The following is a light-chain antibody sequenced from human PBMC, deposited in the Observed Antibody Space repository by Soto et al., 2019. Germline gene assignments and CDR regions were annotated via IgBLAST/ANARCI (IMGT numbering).Light chain of an antibody. Sequence: EIVLTQSPATLSLSPGERATLSCRASQSVSSYLAWYQQKPGQAPRLLIYDASNRATGIPARFSGSGSGTDFTLTISSLKPEDFAVYYCQQRSNWQGTFGQGTKLEIK. V-gene: IGKV3-11*01. CDR3: QQRSNWQGT. CDR1: QSVSSY. J-gene: IGKJ2*02. CDR2: DAS.